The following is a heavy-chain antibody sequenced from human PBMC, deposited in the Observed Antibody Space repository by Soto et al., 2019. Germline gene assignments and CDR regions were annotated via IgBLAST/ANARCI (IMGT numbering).Heavy chain of an antibody. Sequence: VASVKVSCKASGGTFSSYAISWVRQAPGQGLEWMGGIIPIFGTANYAQKFQGRVTITADESTSTAYMELSSLRSEDTAVYYCARENRVGLIDYWGQGTLVTVSS. D-gene: IGHD1-26*01. CDR3: ARENRVGLIDY. CDR1: GGTFSSYA. CDR2: IIPIFGTA. J-gene: IGHJ4*02. V-gene: IGHV1-69*13.